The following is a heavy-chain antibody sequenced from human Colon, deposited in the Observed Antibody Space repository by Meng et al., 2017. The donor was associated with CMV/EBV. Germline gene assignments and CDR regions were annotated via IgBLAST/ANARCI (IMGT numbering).Heavy chain of an antibody. Sequence: GGSLRLSCAASGFTFSSYWMSWVRQAPGKGLEWVANIKQDGSEKYYVDSVKGRFTISRDNAKNSLYLQMNSLRAEDTAVYYCARDYWALDVSHFDTWGQGVLVTVSS. CDR2: IKQDGSEK. CDR1: GFTFSSYW. V-gene: IGHV3-7*01. D-gene: IGHD3-9*01. J-gene: IGHJ5*02. CDR3: ARDYWALDVSHFDT.